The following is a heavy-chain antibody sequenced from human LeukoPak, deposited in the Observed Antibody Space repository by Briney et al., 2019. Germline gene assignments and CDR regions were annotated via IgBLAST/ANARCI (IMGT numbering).Heavy chain of an antibody. CDR3: ARVSGFYYYGSGTANYYYYGMDV. D-gene: IGHD3-10*01. Sequence: PSETLSLTCAVYGGSFSGYYWSWIRQPPGKGLEWIGEINHSGSTNYHPSLKTRLTISVDTSKNQFSLKLCSVTAADTAVYYCARVSGFYYYGSGTANYYYYGMDVWGQETTVTVS. CDR1: GGSFSGYY. CDR2: INHSGST. J-gene: IGHJ6*02. V-gene: IGHV4-34*01.